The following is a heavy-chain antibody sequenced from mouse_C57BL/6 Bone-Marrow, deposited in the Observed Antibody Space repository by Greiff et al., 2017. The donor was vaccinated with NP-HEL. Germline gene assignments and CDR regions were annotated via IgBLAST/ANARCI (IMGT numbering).Heavy chain of an antibody. D-gene: IGHD1-1*01. CDR1: GYTFTSYW. J-gene: IGHJ2*01. V-gene: IGHV1-53*01. CDR3: ARCITTDGDFDY. Sequence: QVQLQQPGTELVKPGASVKLSCKASGYTFTSYWLHWVKQRPGQGLEWIGNINPSNGGTNYNEKFKSKATLTVDKSSSTAYMQLSSLTSEDSAVYYCARCITTDGDFDYWGQGTTLTVSS. CDR2: INPSNGGT.